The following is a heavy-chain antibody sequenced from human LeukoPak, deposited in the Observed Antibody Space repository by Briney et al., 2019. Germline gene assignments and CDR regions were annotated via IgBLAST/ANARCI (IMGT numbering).Heavy chain of an antibody. CDR3: AREACGGDCYNYYFDY. Sequence: GGSLRLSCAASGFTFSSYWMHWVRQAPGKGLVWVSRINSDGSSTIYADSVKGRFTISRDNAKNTLYLQMNSLSAEDTAVYYCAREACGGDCYNYYFDYWGQGTLVTVSS. J-gene: IGHJ4*02. CDR2: INSDGSST. CDR1: GFTFSSYW. D-gene: IGHD2-21*02. V-gene: IGHV3-74*01.